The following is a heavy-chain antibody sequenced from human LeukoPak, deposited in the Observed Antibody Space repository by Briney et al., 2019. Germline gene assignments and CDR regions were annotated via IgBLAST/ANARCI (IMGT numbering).Heavy chain of an antibody. CDR2: INPSDGSA. CDR1: GYTFTSYG. J-gene: IGHJ4*02. V-gene: IGHV1-46*01. Sequence: ASVKVSCKASGYTFTSYGICWVRQAPGQGLEWVGIINPSDGSASYAQKFQDRVTMTRDTSTSTVYMEVSSLRSEDTAVYYCARVPYYYDSSGFDFWGQGSLVTVSS. D-gene: IGHD3-22*01. CDR3: ARVPYYYDSSGFDF.